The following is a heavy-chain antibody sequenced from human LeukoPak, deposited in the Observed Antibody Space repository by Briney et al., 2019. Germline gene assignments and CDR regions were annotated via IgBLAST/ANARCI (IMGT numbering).Heavy chain of an antibody. CDR1: GYTFTGYY. CDR2: INPNTGGT. V-gene: IGHV1-2*06. J-gene: IGHJ3*02. D-gene: IGHD6-19*01. Sequence: ASVKVSCKASGYTFTGYYIHWVRQAPGQGREWMGRINPNTGGTDYAQKFQGRVTMTRDTSITTAYMELSRLRSDDTAVYYCATRIAVAGADAFDIWGQGTMVTVSS. CDR3: ATRIAVAGADAFDI.